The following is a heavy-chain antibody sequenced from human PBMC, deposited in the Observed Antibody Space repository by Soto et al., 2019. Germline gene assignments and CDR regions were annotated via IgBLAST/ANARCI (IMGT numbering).Heavy chain of an antibody. CDR2: ISGSGGST. D-gene: IGHD5-12*01. CDR3: AKPLELATMWRH. CDR1: GFTFSSYA. J-gene: IGHJ4*02. Sequence: EVQLLESGGGLVQPGGSLRLSCAASGFTFSSYAMSWVRQAPGKGLEWVSAISGSGGSTYYADSVKGRFTISRDNSKNTLYLQMNRRRAEDTAVYYCAKPLELATMWRHWGQGTLVTVSS. V-gene: IGHV3-23*01.